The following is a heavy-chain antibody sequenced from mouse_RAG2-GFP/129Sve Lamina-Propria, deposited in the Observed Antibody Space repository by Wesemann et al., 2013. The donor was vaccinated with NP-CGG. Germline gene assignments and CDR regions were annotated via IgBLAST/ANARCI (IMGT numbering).Heavy chain of an antibody. V-gene: IGHV1-9*01. D-gene: IGHD5-5*01. CDR1: GYTFTSYW. J-gene: IGHJ2*01. CDR3: ARTRPTYLGLDY. CDR2: ILPGSGST. Sequence: QVQLQQPGAELVKPGASVKLSCKASGYTFTSYWMHWVKQRPGHGLEWIGEILPGSGSTNYNEKFKGKATFTADTSSNTAYMQLSSLTTEDSAIYYCARTRPTYLGLDYWGQGTTLTVSS.